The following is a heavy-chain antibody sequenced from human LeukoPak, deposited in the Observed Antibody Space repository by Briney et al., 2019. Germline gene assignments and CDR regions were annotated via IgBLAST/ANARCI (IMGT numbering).Heavy chain of an antibody. CDR3: ARGCSGGSCYIWFDP. CDR1: GYSISSNYN. V-gene: IGHV4-38-2*01. J-gene: IGHJ5*02. D-gene: IGHD2-15*01. CDR2: IYHSGNT. Sequence: PSETLSLXCAVSGYSISSNYNWGLIRHPPGKGLEWIGSIYHSGNTYSSPSLRSRVTISVDTSKNQFSLKLSSVTAADTAVYYCARGCSGGSCYIWFDPWGQGTLVTVSS.